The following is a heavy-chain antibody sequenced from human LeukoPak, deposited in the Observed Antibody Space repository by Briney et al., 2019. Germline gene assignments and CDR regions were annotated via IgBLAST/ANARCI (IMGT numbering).Heavy chain of an antibody. CDR2: INTNNGNP. V-gene: IGHV7-4-1*02. Sequence: ASVKVSCKASGYTFTSYALNWVRQAPGQGLEWMGWINTNNGNPTYAQGFTGRFVFSLDTSVSTAYLQISSLKAEDTAVYYCAGSIAVALGAFDIWGQGTMVTVSS. CDR1: GYTFTSYA. CDR3: AGSIAVALGAFDI. J-gene: IGHJ3*02. D-gene: IGHD6-19*01.